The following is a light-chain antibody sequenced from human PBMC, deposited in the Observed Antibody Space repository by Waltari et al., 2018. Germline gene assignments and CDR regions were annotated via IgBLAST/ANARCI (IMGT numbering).Light chain of an antibody. CDR3: SSRTTSITWV. CDR1: STDFGANKY. V-gene: IGLV2-14*03. Sequence: QPALTQPASVSGSPGHSITPSCSGSSTDFGANKYVSWYQQHPGRAPKVVIYDVTKRPSGISDRFSGSKSDSAASLTISGLQPEDEADYYCSSRTTSITWVFGGGTKLPVL. CDR2: DVT. J-gene: IGLJ3*02.